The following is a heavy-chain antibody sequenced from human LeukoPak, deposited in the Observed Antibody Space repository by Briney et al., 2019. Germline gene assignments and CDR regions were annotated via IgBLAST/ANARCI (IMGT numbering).Heavy chain of an antibody. Sequence: SETLSLTCTVSGASFNSDDQCWHWIRQSPGKGLEWIGSIHPSGMLYNNPSLESRVTMSRDTSKNQFSLNLNSVTAADTAVYFCSRGLDSRKLGYWGQGIVVTVSS. CDR1: GASFNSDDQC. D-gene: IGHD3-22*01. V-gene: IGHV4-31*03. CDR3: SRGLDSRKLGY. CDR2: IHPSGML. J-gene: IGHJ4*02.